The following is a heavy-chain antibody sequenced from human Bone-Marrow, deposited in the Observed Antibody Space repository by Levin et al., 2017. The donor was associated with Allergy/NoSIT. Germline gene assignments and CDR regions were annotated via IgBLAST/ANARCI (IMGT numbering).Heavy chain of an antibody. CDR1: GFTFSDYY. Sequence: LGESLKISGAASGFTFSDYYMSWIRQAPGKGLEWVSYISSSSSYTNYADSVKGRFTISRDNAKNSLYLQMNSLRAEDTAVYYCAPLRSCSGGSCYRLNEGHWFDPWGQGTLVTVSS. CDR2: ISSSSSYT. J-gene: IGHJ5*02. D-gene: IGHD2-15*01. V-gene: IGHV3-11*06. CDR3: APLRSCSGGSCYRLNEGHWFDP.